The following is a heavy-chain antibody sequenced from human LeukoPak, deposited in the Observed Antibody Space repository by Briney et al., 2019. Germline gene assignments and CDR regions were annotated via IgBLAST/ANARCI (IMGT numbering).Heavy chain of an antibody. CDR1: GFTFSSYW. CDR2: IKQDGSEK. J-gene: IGHJ4*02. CDR3: ARTPPTRVFDY. Sequence: GGSLRLSCAASGFTFSSYWMTWARQAPGKGLEWVANIKQDGSEKYYVDSVKGRFTISRDNAKNSLYLQMNSLRAEDTAVYYCARTPPTRVFDYWGQGTLVTVSS. V-gene: IGHV3-7*01.